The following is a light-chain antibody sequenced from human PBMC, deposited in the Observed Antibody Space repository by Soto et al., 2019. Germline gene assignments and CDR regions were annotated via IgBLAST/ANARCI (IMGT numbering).Light chain of an antibody. CDR3: QQYDSSPLT. J-gene: IGKJ4*01. CDR2: GAS. Sequence: EIVLTQSPGTLSLSPGERATLSCRARQSVSSSYLAWYQQKPGQAPRLLIYGASIRATGIPDRFSGSGSGTDFTLTISSLQPEDVAVYYCQQYDSSPLTFGGGTKVEIK. CDR1: QSVSSSY. V-gene: IGKV3-20*01.